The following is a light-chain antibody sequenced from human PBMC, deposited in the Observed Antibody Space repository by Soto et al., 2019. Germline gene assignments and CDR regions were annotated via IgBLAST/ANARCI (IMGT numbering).Light chain of an antibody. Sequence: EIVLTQSPGTLSLSPRERATLSCRASESVSSNYLAWYQQKPGQAPRLLIYGASTRATGVPDRFSGSGSGTDFTLSISRLEPEDFAVYYCQQYGGSPRTFGQGTKVEIK. CDR2: GAS. CDR1: ESVSSNY. J-gene: IGKJ1*01. V-gene: IGKV3-20*01. CDR3: QQYGGSPRT.